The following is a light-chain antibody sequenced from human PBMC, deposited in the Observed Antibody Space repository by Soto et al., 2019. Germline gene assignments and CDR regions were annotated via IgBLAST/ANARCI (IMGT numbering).Light chain of an antibody. CDR3: APWDDSLNGPV. CDR1: SSNIGSHT. Sequence: QSVLTQPPSASGTPGQRVAISCSGSSSNIGSHTVNWYQQLPGTAPKLLIYGNDQRPSGVPDRFSGSKSGTSASLAISGLQSEDEVDYYRAPWDDSLNGPVFGGGTQLTVL. V-gene: IGLV1-44*01. CDR2: GND. J-gene: IGLJ3*02.